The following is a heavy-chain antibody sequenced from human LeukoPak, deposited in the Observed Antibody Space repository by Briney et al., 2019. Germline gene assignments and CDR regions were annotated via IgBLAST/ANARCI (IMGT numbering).Heavy chain of an antibody. J-gene: IGHJ5*02. V-gene: IGHV1-46*01. Sequence: ASVKVSCKAYGYTFTSYYMHWVRQAPGQGLEWMGIINPSGGSTSYAQKFQGRVTMTRDTSTSTVYMELSSLRSEDTAVYYCARGYCSGGSCYDWFDPWGQGTLVTVSS. CDR3: ARGYCSGGSCYDWFDP. D-gene: IGHD2-15*01. CDR2: INPSGGST. CDR1: GYTFTSYY.